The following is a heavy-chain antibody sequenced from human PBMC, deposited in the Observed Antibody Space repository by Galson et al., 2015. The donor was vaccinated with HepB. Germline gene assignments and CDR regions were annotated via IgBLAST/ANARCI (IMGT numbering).Heavy chain of an antibody. J-gene: IGHJ6*02. CDR3: TRDGRAAAGIEYYYGMDV. V-gene: IGHV3-49*04. Sequence: SLRLSCAASGFTFGDYAMSWVRQAPGKGLEWVGFIRSKAYGGTTEYAASVKGRFTISRDDSKSIAYLQMNSLKTEDTAVYYCTRDGRAAAGIEYYYGMDVWGQGTTVTVSS. D-gene: IGHD6-13*01. CDR1: GFTFGDYA. CDR2: IRSKAYGGTT.